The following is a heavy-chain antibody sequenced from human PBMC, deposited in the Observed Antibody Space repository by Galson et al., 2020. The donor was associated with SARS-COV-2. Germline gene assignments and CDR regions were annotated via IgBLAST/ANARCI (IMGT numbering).Heavy chain of an antibody. J-gene: IGHJ4*02. CDR1: GGSISSGSYY. CDR3: ARIELKPYSAARFLEWSSLRNVY. V-gene: IGHV4-61*09. D-gene: IGHD3-3*01. Sequence: SETLSLTCTVSGGSISSGSYYWSWIRQPAGKGLEWIGHIYTSGSTNYNPSLKSRVTISVDTSKNQFSLKLSSVTAADTAVYYCARIELKPYSAARFLEWSSLRNVYWGQGTLVTVSS. CDR2: IYTSGST.